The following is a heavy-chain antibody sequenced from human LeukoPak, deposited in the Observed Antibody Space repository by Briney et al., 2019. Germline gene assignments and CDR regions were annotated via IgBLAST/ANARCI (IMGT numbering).Heavy chain of an antibody. CDR2: VSAYNGDT. V-gene: IGHV1-18*01. Sequence: ASMKVSCKTSGYTFTNYGVSWVRQAPGQGLEWMGWVSAYNGDTNYAQKLQGRVTMTTDTSTSTAYMELRSLRSDDTAVYYCARGQYCGGDCSSSDAFDAWGQGTMVTVSS. CDR3: ARGQYCGGDCSSSDAFDA. J-gene: IGHJ3*01. CDR1: GYTFTNYG. D-gene: IGHD2-21*02.